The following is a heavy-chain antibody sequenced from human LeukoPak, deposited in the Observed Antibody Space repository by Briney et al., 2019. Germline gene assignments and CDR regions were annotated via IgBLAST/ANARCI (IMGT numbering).Heavy chain of an antibody. CDR3: ARAEYSSNFDY. Sequence: PSETPSLTCTVSGGSISSYYWSWIRQPPGKGLEWIGYIYYSGSTNYNPSLKSRVTISVDTSKNQFSLKLNSVTAADTAVYYCARAEYSSNFDYWGQGTLVTVSS. V-gene: IGHV4-59*01. D-gene: IGHD6-6*01. CDR1: GGSISSYY. J-gene: IGHJ4*02. CDR2: IYYSGST.